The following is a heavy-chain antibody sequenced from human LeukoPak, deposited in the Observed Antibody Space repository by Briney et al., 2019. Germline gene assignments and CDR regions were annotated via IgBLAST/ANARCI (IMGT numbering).Heavy chain of an antibody. CDR1: GFTFSNYG. Sequence: GGSLRLSCAASGFTFSNYGIHWVRQTPGKGLEWVAAISSDGIKSHYADSVKGRFTISRDNSKSTLYLQMNSLRAADTALYYCAREGHYDILTGYSPLEYYFYYMDVWGKGTTVTVSS. J-gene: IGHJ6*03. D-gene: IGHD3-9*01. CDR3: AREGHYDILTGYSPLEYYFYYMDV. V-gene: IGHV3-30*04. CDR2: ISSDGIKS.